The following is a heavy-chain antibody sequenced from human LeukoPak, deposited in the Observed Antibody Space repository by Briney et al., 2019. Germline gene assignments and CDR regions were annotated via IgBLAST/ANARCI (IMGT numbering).Heavy chain of an antibody. D-gene: IGHD3-22*01. CDR3: AREGDSSGYYYVYYFDY. CDR1: GFTFDDYG. V-gene: IGHV3-20*04. J-gene: IGHJ4*02. Sequence: GGSLRLSCAASGFTFDDYGMSWVRQAPGKGLEWVSGINWNGGSTGYADSVKGRSTISRDNAKNSLYLQMNSLRAEDTALYYCAREGDSSGYYYVYYFDYWGQGTLVTVSS. CDR2: INWNGGST.